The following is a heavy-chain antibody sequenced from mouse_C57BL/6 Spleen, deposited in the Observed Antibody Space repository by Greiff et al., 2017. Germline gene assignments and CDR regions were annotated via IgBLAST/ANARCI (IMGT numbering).Heavy chain of an antibody. D-gene: IGHD1-1*01. Sequence: EVQLQQSGPELVKPGASVKISCKASGYTFTDYYMNWVKQSHGKSLEWIGDINPNNGGTSYNQKFKGKATLTVDKSSSTAYMELRSLTSEDSAVYYCARGISIYYYGSSLDYWGQGTTLTVSS. CDR2: INPNNGGT. V-gene: IGHV1-26*01. CDR1: GYTFTDYY. J-gene: IGHJ2*01. CDR3: ARGISIYYYGSSLDY.